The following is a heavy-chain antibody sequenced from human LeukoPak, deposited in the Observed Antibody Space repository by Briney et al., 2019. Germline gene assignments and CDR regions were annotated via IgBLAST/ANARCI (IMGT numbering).Heavy chain of an antibody. CDR3: TTQDYGDYVPDY. CDR2: IKSKTDGGTT. CDR1: GFTFSKAW. D-gene: IGHD4-17*01. J-gene: IGHJ4*02. Sequence: GGSLRLSCAASGFTFSKAWMSWVRQAPGKGLEWVGQIKSKTDGGTTDYAAPVKGRFTISRDDSKNSLYLLMNSLKTEDTAVYYCTTQDYGDYVPDYWGQGTLVTVSS. V-gene: IGHV3-15*01.